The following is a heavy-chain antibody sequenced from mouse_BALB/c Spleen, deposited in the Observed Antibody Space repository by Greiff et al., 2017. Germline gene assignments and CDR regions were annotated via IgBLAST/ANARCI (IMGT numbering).Heavy chain of an antibody. D-gene: IGHD1-1*01. V-gene: IGHV5-6-4*01. CDR1: GFTFSSYT. Sequence: EVKLVESGGGLVKPGGSLKLSCAASGFTFSSYTMSWVRQTPEKRLEWVATISSGGSYTYYPDSVKGRFTISRDNAKNTLYLQMSSLKSEDTAMYYCTRDLGSSYPYYAMDYWGQGTSVTVSS. CDR2: ISSGGSYT. J-gene: IGHJ4*01. CDR3: TRDLGSSYPYYAMDY.